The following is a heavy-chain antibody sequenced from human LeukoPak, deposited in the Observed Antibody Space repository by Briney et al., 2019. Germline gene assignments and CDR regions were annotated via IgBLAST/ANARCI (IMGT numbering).Heavy chain of an antibody. J-gene: IGHJ4*02. CDR2: ISTDGTST. CDR1: GFTFSNNW. V-gene: IGHV3-74*01. Sequence: GGSLSPSCAASGFTFSNNWMHWARKVQGKGLVWVSRISTDGTSTSFADSVKGRFTISRDNAKNTLYLQMNSLRVEDTAVYYCASDGFDYWGQGTLVTVSS. CDR3: ASDGFDY.